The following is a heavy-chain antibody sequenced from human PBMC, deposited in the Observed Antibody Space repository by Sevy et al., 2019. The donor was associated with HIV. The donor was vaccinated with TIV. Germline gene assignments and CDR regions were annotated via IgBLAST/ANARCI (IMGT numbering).Heavy chain of an antibody. V-gene: IGHV3-74*01. J-gene: IGHJ6*03. CDR2: INSDGSST. CDR1: GFTFDSYW. Sequence: GGSLRLSCVASGFTFDSYWMHWVRQAQGKGLVWVSRINSDGSSTPYADSVKVRFTNSRENAKSTLYLQLNRLGAEDTTVYYCTRGDPIVPPAGYYYHMDVWGKGTTVTVSS. CDR3: TRGDPIVPPAGYYYHMDV. D-gene: IGHD1-26*01.